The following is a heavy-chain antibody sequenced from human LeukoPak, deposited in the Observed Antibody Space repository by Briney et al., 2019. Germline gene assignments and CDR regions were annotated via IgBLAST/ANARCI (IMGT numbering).Heavy chain of an antibody. D-gene: IGHD3-22*01. CDR1: GGSISSGGYY. CDR3: ARRGKDYYDSSGYYYRFDP. V-gene: IGHV4-31*03. Sequence: SETLSLTCTVSGGSISSGGYYWGWIRQHPGKGLEWIGYIYYSGSTYYNPSLKSRVTISVDTSKNQFSLKLSSVTAADTAVYYCARRGKDYYDSSGYYYRFDPWGQGTLVTVSS. J-gene: IGHJ5*02. CDR2: IYYSGST.